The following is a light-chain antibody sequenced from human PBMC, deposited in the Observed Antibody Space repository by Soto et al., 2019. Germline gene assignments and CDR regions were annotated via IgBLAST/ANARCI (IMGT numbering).Light chain of an antibody. CDR1: EGIRND. CDR3: LQDYHYPLT. CDR2: SAS. J-gene: IGKJ1*01. V-gene: IGKV1-6*01. Sequence: AIPMTQSPSSLSASVGDRVTITCRASEGIRNDLGWYQQKPGKAPILLIYSASSLQTGVPSRFSGSGSGTDFTLTISSLQPEDFATYYCLQDYHYPLTFGQGTRVEIK.